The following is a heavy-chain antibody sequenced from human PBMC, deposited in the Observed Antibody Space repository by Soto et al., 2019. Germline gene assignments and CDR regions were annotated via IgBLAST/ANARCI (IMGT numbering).Heavy chain of an antibody. J-gene: IGHJ4*02. Sequence: QVQLMESGGGVVQPGRSLRLSCAASGFTFSSYAMHWVRQAPGKGLEWVAVISYDGSNKYYADSVKGRFTISRDNSKNTLYLQMNSLRAEDTAVYYCAREDYGFDYWGQGTLVTVSS. D-gene: IGHD4-17*01. V-gene: IGHV3-30-3*01. CDR1: GFTFSSYA. CDR2: ISYDGSNK. CDR3: AREDYGFDY.